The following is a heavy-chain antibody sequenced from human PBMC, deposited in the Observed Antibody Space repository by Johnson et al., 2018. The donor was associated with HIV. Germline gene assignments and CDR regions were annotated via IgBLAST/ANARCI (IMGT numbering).Heavy chain of an antibody. J-gene: IGHJ3*01. Sequence: QVQLVESGGGVVQPGRSLRLSCAASGFTFSSYGMHWVRQAPGKGLEWVAVISYDGSNKYYADSVKGRFTVSRDSSKTTLFLQMKSLRPEDTAVYFWAKEDCSAIVCSDDGFHLWGQGTMVTLSS. CDR1: GFTFSSYG. D-gene: IGHD2-15*01. CDR2: ISYDGSNK. V-gene: IGHV3-30*18. CDR3: AKEDCSAIVCSDDGFHL.